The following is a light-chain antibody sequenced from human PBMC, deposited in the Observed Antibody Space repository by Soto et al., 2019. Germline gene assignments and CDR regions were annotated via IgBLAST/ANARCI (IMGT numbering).Light chain of an antibody. J-gene: IGKJ4*01. CDR2: GAS. Sequence: EIVMTQSPATLSVSPGERATLSCRASQSVSSDLAWYQQKPCQAPMLLIYGASTRSTGIPARFSGSGSGTEFTLTIRSLQSEDFAVYYYQQYNNWPLTFGGETKVEIK. V-gene: IGKV3-15*01. CDR1: QSVSSD. CDR3: QQYNNWPLT.